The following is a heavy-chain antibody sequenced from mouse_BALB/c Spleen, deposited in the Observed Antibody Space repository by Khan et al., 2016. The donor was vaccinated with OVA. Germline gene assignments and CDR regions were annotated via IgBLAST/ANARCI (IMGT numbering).Heavy chain of an antibody. CDR1: GYSITSGYA. V-gene: IGHV3-2*02. CDR3: ARKNYYGYAMDY. J-gene: IGHJ4*01. D-gene: IGHD1-1*01. Sequence: EVQLQESGPGLVKPSQSLSLTCTVTGYSITSGYAWYWIRQFPGNKLEWMGYISYSGSTSYYPSLRSRISITRDTSKNQFFLQLNSVTTEDTATYYCARKNYYGYAMDYWGQGTSVTVSS. CDR2: ISYSGST.